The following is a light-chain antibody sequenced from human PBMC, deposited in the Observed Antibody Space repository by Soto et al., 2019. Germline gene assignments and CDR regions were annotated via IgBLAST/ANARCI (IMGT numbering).Light chain of an antibody. CDR3: CSFAGGATVV. CDR2: EAN. CDR1: TNDIGGYNL. J-gene: IGLJ2*01. Sequence: QSVLTQPASVSGSPGQSITISCTGTTNDIGGYNLVSWYQQHPGKAPKLMIYEANKRPSGVSDRFSGSKSGNTASLTISPLQAEDEADYSCCSFAGGATVVFGGGTKVTVL. V-gene: IGLV2-23*02.